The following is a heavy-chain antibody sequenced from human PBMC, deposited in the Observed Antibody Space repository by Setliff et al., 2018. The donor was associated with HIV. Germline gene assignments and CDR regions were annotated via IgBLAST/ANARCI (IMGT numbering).Heavy chain of an antibody. CDR1: GFTFSSYA. D-gene: IGHD3-22*01. V-gene: IGHV3-30*04. CDR3: ARSKGHLYYDDDTGYVLRAFDI. J-gene: IGHJ3*02. CDR2: ISYDGSNK. Sequence: GGSLRLSCAASGFTFSSYAMHWVRQAPGKGLEWVAVISYDGSNKYYADSVKGRLTISRDNSKNTLYRQMNSLRAEDTAVYCCARSKGHLYYDDDTGYVLRAFDIWGQGTMVTVSS.